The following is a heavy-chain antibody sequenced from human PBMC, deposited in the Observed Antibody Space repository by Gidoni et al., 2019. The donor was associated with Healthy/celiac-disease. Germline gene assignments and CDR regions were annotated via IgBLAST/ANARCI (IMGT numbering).Heavy chain of an antibody. Sequence: FTISRDNSKNTLYLQMNSLRAEDTAVYYCAKDTSTMIVEDAFDIWGQGTMVTVSS. J-gene: IGHJ3*02. CDR3: AKDTSTMIVEDAFDI. D-gene: IGHD3-22*01. V-gene: IGHV3-30*02.